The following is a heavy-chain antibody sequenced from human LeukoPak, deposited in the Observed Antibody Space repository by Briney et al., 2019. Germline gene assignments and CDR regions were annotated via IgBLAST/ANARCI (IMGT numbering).Heavy chain of an antibody. V-gene: IGHV4-39*01. CDR3: ARQTVTRSGSRYFDY. J-gene: IGHJ4*02. Sequence: SETLSLTCTVSGGSISSSRYYWGWIRQPPGKGLEWIGSIYYSGSTYYNPSLKSRVTISVDTSKNQFSLKLSSVTAADTAVYYCARQTVTRSGSRYFDYWGQGTLVTVSS. CDR2: IYYSGST. CDR1: GGSISSSRYY. D-gene: IGHD6-19*01.